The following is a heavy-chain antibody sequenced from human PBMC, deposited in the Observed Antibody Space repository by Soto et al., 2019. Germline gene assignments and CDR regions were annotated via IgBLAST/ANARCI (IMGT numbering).Heavy chain of an antibody. CDR1: GYTLTELS. D-gene: IGHD5-12*01. CDR3: ATGHIGPLARLIDY. Sequence: ASVKVSCKVSGYTLTELSMHWVRQAPGKGLEWMGGFDPEDGETIYAQKFQGRVTMTEDTSTDTAYMELSSLRSEDTAVYYCATGHIGPLARLIDYWGQGTLVTVSS. CDR2: FDPEDGET. J-gene: IGHJ4*02. V-gene: IGHV1-24*01.